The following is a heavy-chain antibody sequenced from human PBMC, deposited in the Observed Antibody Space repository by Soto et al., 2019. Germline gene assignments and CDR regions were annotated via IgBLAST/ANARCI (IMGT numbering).Heavy chain of an antibody. J-gene: IGHJ4*02. Sequence: SETLSLTCTVSGGSISSYYWSWIRQPAGEGLEWIGRIYTSGSTNYNPSLKSRVTMSVDTSKNQFSLKLSSVTAADTAVYYCARSLAYCGGDCYFDYWGQGTLVTVSS. CDR2: IYTSGST. D-gene: IGHD2-21*02. CDR1: GGSISSYY. CDR3: ARSLAYCGGDCYFDY. V-gene: IGHV4-4*07.